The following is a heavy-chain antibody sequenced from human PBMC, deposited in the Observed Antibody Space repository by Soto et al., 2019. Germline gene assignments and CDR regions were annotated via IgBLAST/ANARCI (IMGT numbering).Heavy chain of an antibody. CDR2: IIPIFGTA. CDR1: GGTFSSYA. Sequence: QVQLVQSGAEVKKPGSSVKVSCKASGGTFSSYAISWVRQAPGQGLEWMGGIIPIFGTANYAQKLQGRVTITADESTSTDYMELSSLRSEDTAVYYCASVTYYYDSSGGFDYWGQGTLVTVSS. J-gene: IGHJ4*02. CDR3: ASVTYYYDSSGGFDY. D-gene: IGHD3-22*01. V-gene: IGHV1-69*12.